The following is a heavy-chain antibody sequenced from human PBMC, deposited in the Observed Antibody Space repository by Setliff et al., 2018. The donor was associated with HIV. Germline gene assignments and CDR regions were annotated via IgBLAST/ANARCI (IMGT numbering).Heavy chain of an antibody. V-gene: IGHV3-21*01. CDR1: GFTFTNYS. Sequence: GGSLRLSCSASGFTFTNYSMNWVRQPPGKGLEWVSSISSTSAYIYYADSVKGRFTISRDNAKNSLYLQMNSLRAEDTAVYYCARSYITPTPFDYWGQGTLVTVSS. D-gene: IGHD3-3*01. J-gene: IGHJ4*02. CDR3: ARSYITPTPFDY. CDR2: ISSTSAYI.